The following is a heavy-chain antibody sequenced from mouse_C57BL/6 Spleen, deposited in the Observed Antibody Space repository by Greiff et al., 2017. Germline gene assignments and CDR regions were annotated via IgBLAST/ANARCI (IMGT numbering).Heavy chain of an antibody. CDR2: LNPNNGGT. Sequence: EVKVVESGPELVKPGASVKISCKASGYTFTDYYMNWVKQSHGKSLEWIVDLNPNNGGTSYNQKFKGKATLTVDKSSSTAYMELRSLTSEDSAVYYCAREETYGSSPYYFDYWGQGTTLTVSS. CDR3: AREETYGSSPYYFDY. V-gene: IGHV1-26*01. J-gene: IGHJ2*01. CDR1: GYTFTDYY. D-gene: IGHD1-1*01.